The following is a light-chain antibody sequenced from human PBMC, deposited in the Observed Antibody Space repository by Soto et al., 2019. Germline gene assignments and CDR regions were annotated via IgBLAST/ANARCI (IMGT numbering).Light chain of an antibody. J-gene: IGLJ2*01. Sequence: QSVLTQPPSASGTPGQRVTISCSGSSSNIRSNTVNWYQQLPGTAPKLLIYSNNQRPSGVPDRFSGSKSGTSASLAISGLQSEDEADYYCAAWDDSLNAVVFGGGTKVTVL. CDR2: SNN. CDR1: SSNIRSNT. CDR3: AAWDDSLNAVV. V-gene: IGLV1-44*01.